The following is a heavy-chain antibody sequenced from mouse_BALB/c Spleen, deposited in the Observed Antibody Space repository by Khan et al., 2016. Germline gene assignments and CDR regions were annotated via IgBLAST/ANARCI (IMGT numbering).Heavy chain of an antibody. CDR1: GFTFSSYT. D-gene: IGHD3-1*01. V-gene: IGHV5-12-2*01. CDR3: ARHSSGYVDD. J-gene: IGHJ2*01. CDR2: ISNGGGST. Sequence: EVELVESGGGLVQPGGSLKLSCAASGFTFSSYTMSWVRRTPEKRLEWVAYISNGGGSTYYPDTVKGRFTSSRDNAKNNLYLHMSRLTSEDTAMYYCARHSSGYVDDWGQGTTLTVSS.